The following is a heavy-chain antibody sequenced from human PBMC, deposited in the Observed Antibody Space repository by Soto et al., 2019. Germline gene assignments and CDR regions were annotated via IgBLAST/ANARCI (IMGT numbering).Heavy chain of an antibody. CDR2: ISGSGRST. D-gene: IGHD2-21*01. V-gene: IGHV3-23*01. Sequence: EVRLLESGGHFVQPGGSLRLSCAASGFTFSSYAISWVRQAPGKGLEWVSGISGSGRSTHYAGSVKGRFVISRDRSTETVYLQMKSLRVEDTATYYCAKESFVEVGISSMGVWGQGTTVTVSS. J-gene: IGHJ6*01. CDR3: AKESFVEVGISSMGV. CDR1: GFTFSSYA.